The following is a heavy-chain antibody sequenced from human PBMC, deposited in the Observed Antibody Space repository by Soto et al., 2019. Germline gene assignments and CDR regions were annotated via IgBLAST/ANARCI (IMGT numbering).Heavy chain of an antibody. Sequence: ASVKVSCKASGYTFTSYAMHWVRQAPGQRLEWMGWIIAGNGNTKYSQKFQDRVTITRDTSASTAYMELSSLRSEDTAVYYCARDLGGWPDYWGQGTLVTVSS. J-gene: IGHJ4*02. CDR1: GYTFTSYA. D-gene: IGHD6-19*01. CDR3: ARDLGGWPDY. CDR2: IIAGNGNT. V-gene: IGHV1-3*01.